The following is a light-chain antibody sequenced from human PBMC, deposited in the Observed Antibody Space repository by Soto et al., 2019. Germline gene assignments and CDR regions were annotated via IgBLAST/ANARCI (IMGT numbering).Light chain of an antibody. CDR1: SSNIGAGYD. J-gene: IGLJ2*01. CDR3: QSYDSSLSAVV. Sequence: QSVLTQPHSGSGAPGQRGTISCTGSSSNIGAGYDVHWYQQFPGTAPKLLLYGSTNRPSGVPDRFSGSKSGTSASLAIAGLQTEDEADYYCQSYDSSLSAVVFGGGTKLTVL. CDR2: GST. V-gene: IGLV1-40*01.